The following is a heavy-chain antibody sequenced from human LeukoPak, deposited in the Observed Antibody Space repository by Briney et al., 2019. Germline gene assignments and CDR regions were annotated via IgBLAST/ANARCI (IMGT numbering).Heavy chain of an antibody. CDR3: ARERDSSGYYESDY. D-gene: IGHD3-22*01. J-gene: IGHJ4*02. V-gene: IGHV1-3*01. CDR2: INAGNGNT. Sequence: RASVKVSCKASGYTFTSYAMHWVRQAPGQRLEWMGWINAGNGNTKYSQKFQGRVTITRDTSASTAYMELSSLRSEDTAVYYCARERDSSGYYESDYWGQGTLVTVSS. CDR1: GYTFTSYA.